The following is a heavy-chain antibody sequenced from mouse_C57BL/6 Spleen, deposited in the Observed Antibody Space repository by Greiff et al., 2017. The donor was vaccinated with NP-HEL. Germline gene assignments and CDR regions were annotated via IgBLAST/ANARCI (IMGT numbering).Heavy chain of an antibody. J-gene: IGHJ1*03. CDR1: GFTFSSYA. Sequence: EVKLVESGEGLVKPGGSLKLSCAASGFTFSSYAMSWVRQTPEKRLEWVAYISSGGDYIYYADTVKGRFTISRDNARNTRYLQMSSLKSEDTAMYYCTRAGGNSPFDVWGTGTTVTVSA. CDR3: TRAGGNSPFDV. D-gene: IGHD2-1*01. V-gene: IGHV5-9-1*02. CDR2: ISSGGDYI.